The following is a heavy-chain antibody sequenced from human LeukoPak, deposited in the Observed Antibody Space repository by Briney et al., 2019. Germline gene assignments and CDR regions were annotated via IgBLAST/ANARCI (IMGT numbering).Heavy chain of an antibody. V-gene: IGHV1-18*01. CDR3: ASGGADYYDSSGFRFRGAFDI. CDR1: GYTLTSYG. J-gene: IGHJ3*02. D-gene: IGHD3-22*01. CDR2: ISAYNGNT. Sequence: GASVKVSCKASGYTLTSYGISWVRQAPGQGLEWMGWISAYNGNTNYAQKLQGRVTMTTDTSTSTAYMELRSLRSDDTAVYYCASGGADYYDSSGFRFRGAFDIWGQGTIVTVSS.